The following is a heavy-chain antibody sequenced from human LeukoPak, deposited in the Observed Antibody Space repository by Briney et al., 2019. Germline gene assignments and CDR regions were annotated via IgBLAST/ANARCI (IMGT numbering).Heavy chain of an antibody. CDR3: ARHKDDYNKYIDY. CDR1: GYSFTSHW. CDR2: IYPGDSDT. Sequence: GESLKISCKGSGYSFTSHWIGWVRQMPGKGLEWMGIIYPGDSDTRYSPSFQGQVTISADKSISTAYLQWSSLKASDTAMYYCARHKDDYNKYIDYWGQGTLVTVSS. J-gene: IGHJ4*02. V-gene: IGHV5-51*01. D-gene: IGHD4-4*01.